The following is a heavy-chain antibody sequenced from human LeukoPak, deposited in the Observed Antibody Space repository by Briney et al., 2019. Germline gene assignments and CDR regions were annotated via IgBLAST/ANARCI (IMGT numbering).Heavy chain of an antibody. CDR3: VRRAGDRTDDDSYYYYMDV. CDR2: IYPGDSDT. J-gene: IGHJ6*03. D-gene: IGHD2-21*02. Sequence: GESLKISCKGFGYRFTNYWIGWVRQMPGKGLEWMGIIYPGDSDTRYSPSFQGQVTISADKSINTAYLQWSSLKASDTAMYYCVRRAGDRTDDDSYYYYMDVWGKGTTVTVSS. V-gene: IGHV5-51*01. CDR1: GYRFTNYW.